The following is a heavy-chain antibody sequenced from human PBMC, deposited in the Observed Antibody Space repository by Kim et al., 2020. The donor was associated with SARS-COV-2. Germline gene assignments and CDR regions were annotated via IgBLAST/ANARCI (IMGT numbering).Heavy chain of an antibody. V-gene: IGHV1-18*01. D-gene: IGHD2-15*01. CDR2: INAYQGDT. CDR3: ARLLRGDSSMWQYYFDN. Sequence: ASVKVSCKASGYRFTSFGITWVRQAPGQGLEWMGWINAYQGDTRYAPKFQGRVTMTTETSTSTAYMELRSLRSDHTAVYYCARLLRGDSSMWQYYFDNWGQGTLVTVSS. CDR1: GYRFTSFG. J-gene: IGHJ4*02.